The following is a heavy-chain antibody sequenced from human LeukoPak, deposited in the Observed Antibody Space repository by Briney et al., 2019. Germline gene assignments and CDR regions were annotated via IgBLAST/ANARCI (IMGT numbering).Heavy chain of an antibody. V-gene: IGHV4-39*01. CDR1: GGSISSTSYY. J-gene: IGHJ4*02. Sequence: SETLSLTCTVSGGSISSTSYYWGWIRQPPGKGLEWIGSVFYSGSTYYSPSLKSRVTISVDTSRNQVSLKLSSVTAADTAVHYCARHSGLRSPLGNWGQGTLVTVSS. CDR3: ARHSGLRSPLGN. CDR2: VFYSGST. D-gene: IGHD4-17*01.